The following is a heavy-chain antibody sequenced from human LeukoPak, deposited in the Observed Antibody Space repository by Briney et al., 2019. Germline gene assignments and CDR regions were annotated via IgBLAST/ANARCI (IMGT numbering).Heavy chain of an antibody. CDR2: IKQDGSEK. V-gene: IGHV3-7*03. Sequence: PGGSLRLSCAASGFTFSSYWMSWVRQAPGKGLEWVANIKQDGSEKYYVDSVKGRFIISRDNAKNSLYLQMHSLGAEDTAVYYCAKSRIVDRRGYFDYWGQGTLVTVSS. CDR1: GFTFSSYW. D-gene: IGHD2-15*01. J-gene: IGHJ4*02. CDR3: AKSRIVDRRGYFDY.